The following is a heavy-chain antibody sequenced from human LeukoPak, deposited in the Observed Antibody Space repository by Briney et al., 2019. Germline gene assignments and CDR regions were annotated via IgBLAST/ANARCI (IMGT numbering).Heavy chain of an antibody. CDR3: ARQDMYYDGTGYYFGAFDI. CDR1: GGSVTTPSFY. V-gene: IGHV4-39*01. D-gene: IGHD3-22*01. Sequence: SETLALTCTVSGGSVTTPSFYWGWVRQPPGEAPEWIGSIFHTGSTYSNPSHKSRVTLSVGTSKNQFSLNLSSVTAADTAVYYSARQDMYYDGTGYYFGAFDIWGPGTMVTVSS. J-gene: IGHJ3*02. CDR2: IFHTGST.